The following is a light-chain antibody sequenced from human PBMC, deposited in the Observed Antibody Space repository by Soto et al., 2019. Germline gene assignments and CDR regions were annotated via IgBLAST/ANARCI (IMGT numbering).Light chain of an antibody. CDR3: QQYKLHAPAT. J-gene: IGKJ1*01. CDR1: QNIGRW. V-gene: IGKV1-5*01. CDR2: DAS. Sequence: DIQMTQSPSSLSASVGDRVTITCRASQNIGRWLAWYQQKPGKAPKLMIYDASTLISGVPSRFSGSGSGTEFTLTISSLQPDDFTTYFCQQYKLHAPATFGQGTMVEIK.